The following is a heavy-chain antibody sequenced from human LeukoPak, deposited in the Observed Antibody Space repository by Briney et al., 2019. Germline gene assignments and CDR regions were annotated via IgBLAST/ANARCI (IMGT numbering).Heavy chain of an antibody. CDR3: ARSEGRYYYDSSGYYGLGYFDL. J-gene: IGHJ2*01. Sequence: SETLSLTCTVSGGSISSYYWSWTRQPPGKGLEWIGYIYYSGSTNYNPSLKSRVTISVDTSKNQFSLKLSSVTAADTAVYYCARSEGRYYYDSSGYYGLGYFDLWGRGTLVTVSS. D-gene: IGHD3-22*01. V-gene: IGHV4-59*01. CDR1: GGSISSYY. CDR2: IYYSGST.